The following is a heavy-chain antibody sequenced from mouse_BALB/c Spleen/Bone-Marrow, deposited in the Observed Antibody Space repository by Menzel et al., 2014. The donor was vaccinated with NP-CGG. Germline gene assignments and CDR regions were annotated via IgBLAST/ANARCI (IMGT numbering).Heavy chain of an antibody. CDR2: IYPGDGDT. CDR1: GYAFSSYW. CDR3: AREGYDYDWFAY. J-gene: IGHJ3*01. D-gene: IGHD2-4*01. Sequence: QVQLQQFGAELVRPGSSVKVSCKASGYAFSSYWMNWVKQRPGQGLEWIGQIYPGDGDTNYNGKFKGKATLTADKSSSTAYMQLSSLTSEDSAVYFCAREGYDYDWFAYWGQGTLVTVSA. V-gene: IGHV1-80*01.